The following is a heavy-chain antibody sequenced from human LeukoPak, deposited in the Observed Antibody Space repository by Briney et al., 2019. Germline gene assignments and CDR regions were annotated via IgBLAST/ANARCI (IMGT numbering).Heavy chain of an antibody. CDR2: ISGSGGST. CDR3: AKGRKRSYEILTEFDY. D-gene: IGHD3-9*01. CDR1: GFTFSSYA. J-gene: IGHJ4*02. Sequence: SGGSLRLSCAASGFTFSSYAMSWVRQAPGKGLEWVSAISGSGGSTYYADSVKGRFTISRDNSKNTLYLQMNSLRAEDTAVYYCAKGRKRSYEILTEFDYWGQGTLVTVSS. V-gene: IGHV3-23*01.